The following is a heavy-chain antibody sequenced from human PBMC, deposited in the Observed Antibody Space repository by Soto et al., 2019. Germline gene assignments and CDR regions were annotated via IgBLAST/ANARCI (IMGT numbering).Heavy chain of an antibody. V-gene: IGHV3-23*01. CDR3: AKDHGLRYFGWLLSGFDY. CDR2: ISGSGGRT. Sequence: EVQLLESGGGLVQPGGSLRLSCAASGFTFSSYAMSWVRQAPGKGLEWVSAISGSGGRTYYADSVKGRFTISRDNSKNLLNLQMDSLRAEDTPVYYCAKDHGLRYFGWLLSGFDYWGQGTLVTVSS. CDR1: GFTFSSYA. D-gene: IGHD3-9*01. J-gene: IGHJ4*02.